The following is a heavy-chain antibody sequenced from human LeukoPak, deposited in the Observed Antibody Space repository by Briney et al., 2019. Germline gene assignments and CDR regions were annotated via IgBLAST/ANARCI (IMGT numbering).Heavy chain of an antibody. V-gene: IGHV3-64*01. CDR2: ISSNGGST. D-gene: IGHD2-2*02. CDR1: GFTFSSYA. Sequence: GGSLRLSCAASGFTFSSYAMHWVRQAPGKGLEYVSAISSNGGSTYYANSVKGRFTISRDNSKNTLYLQMGSLRAEDMAVYYCASRRCSSTSCYMAFGIWGQGTMVTVSS. CDR3: ASRRCSSTSCYMAFGI. J-gene: IGHJ3*02.